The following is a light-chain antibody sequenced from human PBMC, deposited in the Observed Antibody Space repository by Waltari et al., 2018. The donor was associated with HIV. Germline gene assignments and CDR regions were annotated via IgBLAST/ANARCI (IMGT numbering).Light chain of an antibody. Sequence: QSALTQPASVSGSPGQSITISCPGTSSDVGGYNYVSWYQQHPGKAPKLMIYEVSNRPSGVSNRFSGSKSGNTASLTISGLQAEDEADYYCSSYTSSSTSFGGGTKLTVL. CDR2: EVS. J-gene: IGLJ3*02. CDR1: SSDVGGYNY. CDR3: SSYTSSSTS. V-gene: IGLV2-14*01.